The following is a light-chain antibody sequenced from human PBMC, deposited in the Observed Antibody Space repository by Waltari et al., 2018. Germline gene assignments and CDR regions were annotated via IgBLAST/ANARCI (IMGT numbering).Light chain of an antibody. J-gene: IGLJ3*02. CDR2: TNK. V-gene: IGLV1-44*01. CDR3: AAWDDSLNGVM. CDR1: SSNIGGHS. Sequence: QSVLTQPPSASGTPGQRVTISCSGSSSNIGGHSVNWYQQFPGTAPKLLIFTNKQRPSAVPDRFSGSKSDTSASLAIRGLQSDDEADYYCAAWDDSLNGVMFGGGTKLTVL.